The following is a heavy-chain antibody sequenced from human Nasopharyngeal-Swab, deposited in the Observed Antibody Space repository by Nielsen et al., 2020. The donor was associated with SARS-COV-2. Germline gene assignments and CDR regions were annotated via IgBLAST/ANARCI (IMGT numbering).Heavy chain of an antibody. Sequence: SETLSLTCAVYGGSFSGYYWSWIRQPPGKGLEWIGEINHSGSTNYNPSLKSRVTISVDTAKNQFSLELSSVTAADTAVYYCARARYCGGDCYSYFDYWGQGTLVTVSS. D-gene: IGHD2-21*02. V-gene: IGHV4-34*01. J-gene: IGHJ4*02. CDR2: INHSGST. CDR3: ARARYCGGDCYSYFDY. CDR1: GGSFSGYY.